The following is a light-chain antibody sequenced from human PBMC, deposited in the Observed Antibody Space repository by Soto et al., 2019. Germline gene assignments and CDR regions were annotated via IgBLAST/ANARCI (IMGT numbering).Light chain of an antibody. V-gene: IGKV3D-15*01. CDR2: DVA. Sequence: DIVMTQSPDILSVSPGQRVILSCTTSQSVDSSLAWYQQLPGQAPRLLIYDVAIRATGIPDRFSGSGSGTEFTLTISSLQSEDIAIYYCQHYYKWPPAWTFGQGTKVDIK. CDR1: QSVDSS. CDR3: QHYYKWPPAWT. J-gene: IGKJ1*01.